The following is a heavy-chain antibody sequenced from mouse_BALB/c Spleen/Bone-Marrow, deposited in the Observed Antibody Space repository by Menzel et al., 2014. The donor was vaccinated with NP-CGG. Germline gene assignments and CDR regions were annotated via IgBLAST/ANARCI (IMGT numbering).Heavy chain of an antibody. CDR2: ISTYYDDA. Sequence: VKLMESGAELVRPGVSVKISCKGSGYTFTDYAMHWVKRSHAKSLEWIGVISTYYDDASYNQKFKGEATMIVDKSSSTAYMELARLTSEDSATYYCARDAMDYWGQGTSVTVSS. CDR3: ARDAMDY. CDR1: GYTFTDYA. J-gene: IGHJ4*01. V-gene: IGHV1S137*01.